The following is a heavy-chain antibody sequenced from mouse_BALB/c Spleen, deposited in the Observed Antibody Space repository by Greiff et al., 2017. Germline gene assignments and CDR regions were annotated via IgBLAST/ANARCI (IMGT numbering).Heavy chain of an antibody. Sequence: EVKLMESGGGLVQPKGSLKLSCAASGFTFNTYAMNWVRQAPGKGLEWVARIRSKSNNYATYYADSVKDRFTISRDDSQSMLYLQMNNLKTEDTAMYYCVRHPQLGRRFAYWGQGTLVTVSA. V-gene: IGHV10-1*02. CDR3: VRHPQLGRRFAY. J-gene: IGHJ3*01. D-gene: IGHD4-1*02. CDR2: IRSKSNNYAT. CDR1: GFTFNTYA.